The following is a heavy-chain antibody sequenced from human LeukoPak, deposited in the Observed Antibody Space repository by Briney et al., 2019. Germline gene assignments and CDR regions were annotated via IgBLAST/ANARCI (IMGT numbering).Heavy chain of an antibody. CDR1: GYTFTGYY. D-gene: IGHD1-20*01. CDR2: INPNSGGT. J-gene: IGHJ4*01. CDR3: ARDWGYNWNDGGGGFDY. V-gene: IGHV1-2*02. Sequence: VASVKVSCKASGYTFTGYYMHWVRQAPGQGLEWMGWINPNSGGTNYAQKFQGRVTMTRDTSISTAYMELRSLRSDDTAVYYCARDWGYNWNDGGGGFDYWGHGTLVTVSS.